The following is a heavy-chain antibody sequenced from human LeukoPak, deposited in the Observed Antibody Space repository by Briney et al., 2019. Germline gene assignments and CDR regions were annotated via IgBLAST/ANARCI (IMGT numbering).Heavy chain of an antibody. V-gene: IGHV3-20*04. CDR2: INWNGGNT. CDR1: GFTFDDYG. Sequence: PGGSLRLSCAASGFTFDDYGLNWVRQAPGKGLEWVSAINWNGGNTNYADSVRGRFTISRDNAKNSLYLQMNSLRAEDTAFYYCARGPGSGSHYYYSYYMDVWGKGTTVTISS. CDR3: ARGPGSGSHYYYSYYMDV. J-gene: IGHJ6*03. D-gene: IGHD3-10*01.